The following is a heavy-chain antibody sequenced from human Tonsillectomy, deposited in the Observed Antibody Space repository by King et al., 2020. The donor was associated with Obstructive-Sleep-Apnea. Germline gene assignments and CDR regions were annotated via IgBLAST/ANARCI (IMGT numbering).Heavy chain of an antibody. CDR1: GFTFSSYG. D-gene: IGHD4-17*01. V-gene: IGHV3-30*18. Sequence: VQLVESGGGVVQPGRSLRLSCAASGFTFSSYGMHWVRQTPGKGLEWVAVISYDGSNKYYADSVKGRFTISRDNSKNTLYLQMNNLRAEDTAVYYCAKGVYGDYVPLTFDIWGQGTMVTVSS. J-gene: IGHJ3*02. CDR2: ISYDGSNK. CDR3: AKGVYGDYVPLTFDI.